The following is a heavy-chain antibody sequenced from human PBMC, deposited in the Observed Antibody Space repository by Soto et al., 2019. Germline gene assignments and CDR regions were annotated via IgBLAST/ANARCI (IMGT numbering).Heavy chain of an antibody. Sequence: EVQLVETGGGSVQPGRSLRLSCAASGFSFDDYGMHWVRQGPGKGLEWVSGISWNSGDIYYADSVKGRFTTSRDNAKRSLYLQMNSLRTEDTSLYSCAKDNDVDSDGPVDYWGQGILVTVSS. D-gene: IGHD5-12*01. CDR1: GFSFDDYG. CDR3: AKDNDVDSDGPVDY. CDR2: ISWNSGDI. V-gene: IGHV3-9*01. J-gene: IGHJ4*02.